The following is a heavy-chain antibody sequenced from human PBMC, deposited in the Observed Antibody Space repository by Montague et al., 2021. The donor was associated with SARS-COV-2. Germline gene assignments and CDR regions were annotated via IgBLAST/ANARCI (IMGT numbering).Heavy chain of an antibody. CDR1: GFSLSTSGMR. CDR3: ARSYYDILTAYYTPFDY. CDR2: IDWXXXK. V-gene: IGHV2-70*04. J-gene: IGHJ4*02. D-gene: IGHD3-9*01. Sequence: PALVKPTQTLTLTCTFSGFSLSTSGMRASWIRQPPGKALEWLARIDWXXXKLYSTSLKTRLTISKDTSKNQVVLTMTNMDPVDTATYYCARSYYDILTAYYTPFDYWGQGTLVTVSS.